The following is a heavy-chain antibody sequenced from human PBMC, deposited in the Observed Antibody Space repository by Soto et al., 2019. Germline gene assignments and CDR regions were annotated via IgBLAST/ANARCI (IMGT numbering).Heavy chain of an antibody. V-gene: IGHV3-23*04. CDR1: GFTFSSYA. D-gene: IGHD1-26*01. J-gene: IGHJ3*02. CDR3: AKGVSGYDAFDI. CDR2: ISGSGGST. Sequence: VQLVESGGGVVQPGRSLRLSCAASGFTFSSYAMSWVRQAPGKGLEWVSAISGSGGSTYYADSVKGRFTISRDNSKNTLYLQMNSLRAEDTAVYYCAKGVSGYDAFDIWGQGTMVTVSS.